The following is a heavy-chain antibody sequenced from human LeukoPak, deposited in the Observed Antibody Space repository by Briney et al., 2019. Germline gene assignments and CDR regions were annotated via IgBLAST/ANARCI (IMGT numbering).Heavy chain of an antibody. Sequence: PGGSLRLSCAASGFTVSSNYMSWARQAPGKGLEWVSVIYSGGSTYYADSVKGRFTISRDNSKNTLYLQMNSLRAEDTAVYYCARDPYSGYDFYGMDVWGQGTTVTVSS. D-gene: IGHD5-12*01. CDR3: ARDPYSGYDFYGMDV. J-gene: IGHJ6*02. CDR2: IYSGGST. CDR1: GFTVSSNY. V-gene: IGHV3-66*01.